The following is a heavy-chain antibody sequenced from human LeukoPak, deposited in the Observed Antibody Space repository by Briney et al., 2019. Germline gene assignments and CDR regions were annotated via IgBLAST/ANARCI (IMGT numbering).Heavy chain of an antibody. D-gene: IGHD2-8*01. CDR2: ISSSSSYI. J-gene: IGHJ5*02. CDR3: ARVGVARSGYWFDP. V-gene: IGHV3-21*01. Sequence: GGSLRLSCAASGFTFSSYSMNRVRQAPGKGLEWVSSISSSSSYIYYADSVKGRFTISRDNAKNSLYLQMNSLRAEDTAVYYCARVGVARSGYWFDPWGQGTLVTVSS. CDR1: GFTFSSYS.